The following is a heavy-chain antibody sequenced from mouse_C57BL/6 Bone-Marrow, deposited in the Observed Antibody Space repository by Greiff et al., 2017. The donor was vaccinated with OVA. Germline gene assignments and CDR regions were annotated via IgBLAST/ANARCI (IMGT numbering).Heavy chain of an antibody. Sequence: VQLQQPGAELVRPGSSVKLSCKASGYTFTSYWMDWVKQRPGQGLEWIGNIYPSDSETHYNQKFKDKATLTVDKSSSTAYMQLSSLTSEDSAVYYYARDWGFDYWGQGTTLTVSS. V-gene: IGHV1-61*01. J-gene: IGHJ2*01. CDR2: IYPSDSET. CDR1: GYTFTSYW. CDR3: ARDWGFDY. D-gene: IGHD4-1*01.